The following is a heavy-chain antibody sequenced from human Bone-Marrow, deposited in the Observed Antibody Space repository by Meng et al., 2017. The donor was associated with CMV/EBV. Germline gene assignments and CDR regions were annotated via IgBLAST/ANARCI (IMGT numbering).Heavy chain of an antibody. Sequence: LRLSCTVSGGSISSGGYYWSWIRQHPGKGLEWIGYIYYSGSTYYNPSLKSRVTISVDTSKNQFSLKLSSVTAADTAVYYCARDQTTGTFDYWGQGTLVTVSS. CDR1: GGSISSGGYY. V-gene: IGHV4-31*03. D-gene: IGHD4-17*01. J-gene: IGHJ4*02. CDR2: IYYSGST. CDR3: ARDQTTGTFDY.